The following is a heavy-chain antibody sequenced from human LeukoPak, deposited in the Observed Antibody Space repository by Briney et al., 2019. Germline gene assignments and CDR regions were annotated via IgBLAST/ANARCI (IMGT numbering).Heavy chain of an antibody. CDR2: ITGKSDST. CDR1: GFTFGDYA. Sequence: GGSLRPSCAASGFTFGDYAMHWVRQAPGKGLEWVSGITGKSDSTGFADSVKGRFTIFRDNAKNSLYLQMNSLRAEDTALYYCAKTRDSSGYPYYFDYWGQGTLVTVSS. V-gene: IGHV3-9*01. CDR3: AKTRDSSGYPYYFDY. D-gene: IGHD3-22*01. J-gene: IGHJ4*02.